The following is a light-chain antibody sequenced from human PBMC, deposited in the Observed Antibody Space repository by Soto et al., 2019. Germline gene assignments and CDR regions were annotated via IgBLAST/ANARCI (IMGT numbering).Light chain of an antibody. Sequence: QSALTQPASVSGSPGQSITISCTGTSSDVGGYNYVSWYQEHPGKAPKLMIYEVSNRPSGVSNRFSGSKSGNTASLTISGLQAEYEADYYCSSYTSNSTLVVFGGGTKLTVL. V-gene: IGLV2-14*01. CDR1: SSDVGGYNY. J-gene: IGLJ2*01. CDR2: EVS. CDR3: SSYTSNSTLVV.